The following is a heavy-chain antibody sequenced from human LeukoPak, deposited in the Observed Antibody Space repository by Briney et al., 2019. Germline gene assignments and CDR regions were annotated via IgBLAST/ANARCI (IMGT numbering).Heavy chain of an antibody. V-gene: IGHV3-21*01. CDR1: GFTFSSYS. Sequence: GGSLRLSCAASGFTFSSYSMNWVRQAPGRGLEWVSSISSSSSYIYYADSVKGRFTISRDNAKNSLYLQMNSLRAEDTAVYYCARDMGCGGDCYYGSWFDPWGQGTLVTVSS. CDR2: ISSSSSYI. CDR3: ARDMGCGGDCYYGSWFDP. D-gene: IGHD2-21*02. J-gene: IGHJ5*02.